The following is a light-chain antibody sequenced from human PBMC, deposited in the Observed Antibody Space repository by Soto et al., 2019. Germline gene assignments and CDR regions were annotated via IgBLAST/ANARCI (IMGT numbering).Light chain of an antibody. Sequence: QTVVTQEPSLTVSPGGTVTLTCGSSTGAVTSGHYPYWFQQKPGQAPRTLIYDTSNKYSWTPARFSDSLLGGKAALTLSGAQTEDEAEYYCLLSYSGARPWVFGGGTKLTVL. CDR1: TGAVTSGHY. CDR2: DTS. V-gene: IGLV7-46*01. J-gene: IGLJ3*02. CDR3: LLSYSGARPWV.